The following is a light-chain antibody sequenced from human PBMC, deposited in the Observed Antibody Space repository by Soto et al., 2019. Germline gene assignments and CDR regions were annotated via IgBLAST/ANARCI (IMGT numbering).Light chain of an antibody. CDR1: SSDVGGYNY. CDR2: DVS. J-gene: IGLJ2*01. Sequence: QSALTQPASLSGSPGQSITISCTGTSSDVGGYNYVSWYQQPPGKAPKLMIYDVSNRPSGVSNRFSGYKSGNTASLTISGLPAEDEADYYCSSYTSSSTLVVFGGGTKLTVL. V-gene: IGLV2-14*01. CDR3: SSYTSSSTLVV.